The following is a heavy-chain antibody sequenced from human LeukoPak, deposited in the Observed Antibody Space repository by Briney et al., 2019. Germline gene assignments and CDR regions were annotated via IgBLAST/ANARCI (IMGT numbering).Heavy chain of an antibody. V-gene: IGHV1-2*02. Sequence: GASVKVSCKASGYTYTGYYMHWVRQAPGQGLEWMGWINPNSGGTNYAQKFQGRVTMTRDTSISTAYMELSRLRSDDTAVYYCARGASYSYDHNDYWGQGTLVTVSS. D-gene: IGHD5-18*01. CDR3: ARGASYSYDHNDY. CDR2: INPNSGGT. J-gene: IGHJ4*02. CDR1: GYTYTGYY.